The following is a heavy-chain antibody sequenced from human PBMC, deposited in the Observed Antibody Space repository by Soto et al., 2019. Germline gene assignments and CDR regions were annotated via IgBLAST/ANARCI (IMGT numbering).Heavy chain of an antibody. CDR3: ATRSPAFDH. V-gene: IGHV1-18*01. Sequence: QVQLVQSGPEVKKPGASVKVFCKTSGYTFTNYGISWVRQAPGQGLEWMGWITTDKGKTTYAQKFQGRVTMTTDTSTSTAYMELRSLRSDDTAIYYCATRSPAFDHWGQGTLVTVSS. CDR2: ITTDKGKT. CDR1: GYTFTNYG. J-gene: IGHJ4*02.